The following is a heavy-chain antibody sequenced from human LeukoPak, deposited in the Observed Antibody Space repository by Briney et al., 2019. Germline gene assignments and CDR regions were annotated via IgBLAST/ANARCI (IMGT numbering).Heavy chain of an antibody. CDR1: GFTVSSNY. D-gene: IGHD3-9*01. Sequence: GGSLRLSCAASGFTVSSNYMSWVRQAPGKGLEWVSVIYSGGSTYYADSVKGRFTISRDNSKNTLYLQMNSLRAEDTAVHYCARSPPELRYFDCYFDYWGQGTLVTVSS. J-gene: IGHJ4*02. V-gene: IGHV3-66*01. CDR3: ARSPPELRYFDCYFDY. CDR2: IYSGGST.